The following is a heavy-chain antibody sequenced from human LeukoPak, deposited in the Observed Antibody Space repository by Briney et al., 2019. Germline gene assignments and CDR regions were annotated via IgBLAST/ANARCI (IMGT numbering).Heavy chain of an antibody. CDR3: ARDLYGGTHDY. Sequence: GGSLRLSCAASGFTFSSYAMHWVRQAPGKGLEWVAVISYDGSNKYYADSVKGRFTISRDNSKNTLYLQMNSLRAEDTAVYYCARDLYGGTHDYWGQGTLVTVSS. V-gene: IGHV3-30*04. J-gene: IGHJ4*02. CDR1: GFTFSSYA. D-gene: IGHD4-23*01. CDR2: ISYDGSNK.